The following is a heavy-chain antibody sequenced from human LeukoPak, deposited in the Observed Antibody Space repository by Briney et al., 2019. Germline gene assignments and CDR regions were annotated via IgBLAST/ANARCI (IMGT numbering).Heavy chain of an antibody. CDR3: AKASCRSTSCYVDY. V-gene: IGHV3-23*01. J-gene: IGHJ4*02. D-gene: IGHD2-2*01. Sequence: PGGSLRLSCVGSGFTFGNYAMNWVRQAPGKGLEWVSGLTVGGDSTFYADSVTGQFTISRDNSKNTLYLRMNSLRAEDTALYYCAKASCRSTSCYVDYWGQGTLVTVSS. CDR1: GFTFGNYA. CDR2: LTVGGDST.